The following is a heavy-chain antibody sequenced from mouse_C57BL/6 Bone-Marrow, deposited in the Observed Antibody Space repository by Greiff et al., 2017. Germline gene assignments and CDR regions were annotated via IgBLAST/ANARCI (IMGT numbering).Heavy chain of an antibody. Sequence: VQLQQSGAELARPGASVKLSCKASGYTFTSYGISWVKQRTGQGLEWIGEIYPRSGNTYYNEKFKGKATLTADKSSSTAYMELRSLTSEDSAVYFCARNPPTVVAGGGYWYFDVWGTGTTVTVSS. D-gene: IGHD1-1*01. CDR2: IYPRSGNT. V-gene: IGHV1-81*01. CDR1: GYTFTSYG. CDR3: ARNPPTVVAGGGYWYFDV. J-gene: IGHJ1*03.